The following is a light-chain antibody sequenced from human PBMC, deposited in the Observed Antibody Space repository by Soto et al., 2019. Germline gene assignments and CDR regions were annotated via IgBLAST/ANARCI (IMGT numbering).Light chain of an antibody. Sequence: DVQMTQSPSSLSASGGDRVSITCRASQSITKYLSWYQQKPGKAPKLLIYGASSLQSGVPLRFGGSGFGTDFTLNISSLQPEDFATYYCQQTHSVPRTFGGGTKVEI. CDR2: GAS. CDR3: QQTHSVPRT. J-gene: IGKJ4*01. V-gene: IGKV1-39*01. CDR1: QSITKY.